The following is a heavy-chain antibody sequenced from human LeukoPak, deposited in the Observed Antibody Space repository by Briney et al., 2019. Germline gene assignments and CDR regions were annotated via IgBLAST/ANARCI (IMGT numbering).Heavy chain of an antibody. CDR3: ALHYDSHAFDI. Sequence: GGSLRLSCAASGFTVSSNYMNWVRQAPGKGLEWVSAIYSGGSTYYADSVKGRFTISRDNSKNTVYLQMNRLRAEDTAVYYCALHYDSHAFDIWGQGTMVTVSS. D-gene: IGHD3-3*01. CDR2: IYSGGST. J-gene: IGHJ3*02. V-gene: IGHV3-66*01. CDR1: GFTVSSNY.